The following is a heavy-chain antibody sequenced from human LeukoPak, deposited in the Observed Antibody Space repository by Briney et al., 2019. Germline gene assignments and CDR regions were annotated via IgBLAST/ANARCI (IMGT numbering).Heavy chain of an antibody. Sequence: SETLSLTCGVSGGSITSTNYWTWIRQHPGKGLEWIGHIYYTGSTHYNPSLKGRVTMSVDTSENQFSLKLSSVTAADTAMYYCARGSGLNWGQGTLVTVSS. CDR1: GGSITSTNY. J-gene: IGHJ4*02. V-gene: IGHV4-31*11. CDR3: ARGSGLN. CDR2: IYYTGST.